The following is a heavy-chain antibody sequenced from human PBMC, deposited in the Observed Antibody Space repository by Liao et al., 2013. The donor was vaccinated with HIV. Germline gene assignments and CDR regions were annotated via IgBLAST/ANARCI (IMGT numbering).Heavy chain of an antibody. Sequence: QLQLQESGPGLVKPSETLSLTCTVSGGSISSYYWNWIRQPAGKGLEWIGRIYTSGTTNYNPSLRSRVTISVDTSKNQFSLRLSSVTAADTAVYYCVRSLLWFGELYAFDIWGQGTMVTVSS. V-gene: IGHV4-4*07. J-gene: IGHJ3*02. D-gene: IGHD3-10*01. CDR2: IYTSGTT. CDR1: GGSISSYY. CDR3: VRSLLWFGELYAFDI.